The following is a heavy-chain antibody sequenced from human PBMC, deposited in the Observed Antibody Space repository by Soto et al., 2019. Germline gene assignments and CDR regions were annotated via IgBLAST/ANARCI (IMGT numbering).Heavy chain of an antibody. Sequence: SETLSLTCTVSGGSISSYYWSWIRQPPGKGLEWIGYIYYSGSTNYNPSLKSRVTISVDTSKNQFSLKLSSVTAADTAVYHCARSPSGSYNVGFDPWGQGTLVTVSS. J-gene: IGHJ5*02. CDR1: GGSISSYY. V-gene: IGHV4-59*08. CDR2: IYYSGST. CDR3: ARSPSGSYNVGFDP. D-gene: IGHD1-1*01.